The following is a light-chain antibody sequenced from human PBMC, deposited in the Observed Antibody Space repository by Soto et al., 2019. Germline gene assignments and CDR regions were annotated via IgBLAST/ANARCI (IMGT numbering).Light chain of an antibody. CDR1: SSNIGNNY. CDR3: GTSESNLSAGSV. J-gene: IGLJ1*01. CDR2: DNN. Sequence: QSALTQPPSVSAAPGQKVTISCSGSSSNIGNNYVSWNQQLPGTAPKLLIYDNNKRPSGIPDRFSGSKSGTSATLGITGLQTGDEADYYCGTSESNLSAGSVFVTVTKVTV. V-gene: IGLV1-51*01.